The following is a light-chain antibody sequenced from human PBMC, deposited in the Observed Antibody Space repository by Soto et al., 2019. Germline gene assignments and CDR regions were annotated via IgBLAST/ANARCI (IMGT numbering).Light chain of an antibody. Sequence: QSSLTQPASVSGSPGQSITISCTGTSSDVGGNKYVSWYQQYPGKVPKLLINKVTNRPSGVSYRFSGSKSGNTASLTISALLAEDEADYFCASSTSDSLYVFGTGTKVTVL. V-gene: IGLV2-14*01. J-gene: IGLJ1*01. CDR2: KVT. CDR3: ASSTSDSLYV. CDR1: SSDVGGNKY.